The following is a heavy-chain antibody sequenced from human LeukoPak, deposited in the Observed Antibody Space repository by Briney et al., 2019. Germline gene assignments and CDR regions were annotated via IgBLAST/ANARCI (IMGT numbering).Heavy chain of an antibody. Sequence: PSETLSLTCAVYGGSFSGYYWSWIRQPPGKGLEWIGEINHSGSTNYNPSLKSRVTISVDTSKKQFSLKLSSVTAADTAVYYCARGVRYGSGSYRAKNWFDPWGQGTLVTVSS. CDR3: ARGVRYGSGSYRAKNWFDP. D-gene: IGHD3-10*01. V-gene: IGHV4-34*01. J-gene: IGHJ5*02. CDR1: GGSFSGYY. CDR2: INHSGST.